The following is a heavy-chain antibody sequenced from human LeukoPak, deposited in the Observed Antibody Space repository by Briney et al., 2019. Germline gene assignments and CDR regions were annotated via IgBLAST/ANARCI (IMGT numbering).Heavy chain of an antibody. CDR2: ISSSSSYI. CDR3: ARGIGYSSGWSSYYYYYYMDV. V-gene: IGHV3-21*01. CDR1: GFTFSSYS. Sequence: GSLRLSCAASGFTFSSYSMNWVRQAPGKGLEWVSSISSSSSYIYYADSVKGRFTISRDNAKNSLFLQMNSLRAEDTAVYYCARGIGYSSGWSSYYYYYYMDVWGKGTTVTISS. J-gene: IGHJ6*03. D-gene: IGHD6-19*01.